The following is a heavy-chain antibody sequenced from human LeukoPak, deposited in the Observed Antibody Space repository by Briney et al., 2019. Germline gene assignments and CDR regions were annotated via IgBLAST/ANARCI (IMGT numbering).Heavy chain of an antibody. CDR3: ARAGTSSWYLDY. D-gene: IGHD6-13*01. V-gene: IGHV4-59*11. J-gene: IGHJ4*02. CDR1: GGSLSSQY. Sequence: KPSETLSLTCAVSGGSLSSQYWSWIRQPPGKGLEWIGYIYYSGSTNYNPSLKSRVTIPVDTSKNQFSLKLTSVTAADTAVYYCARAGTSSWYLDYWGQGTLVTVSS. CDR2: IYYSGST.